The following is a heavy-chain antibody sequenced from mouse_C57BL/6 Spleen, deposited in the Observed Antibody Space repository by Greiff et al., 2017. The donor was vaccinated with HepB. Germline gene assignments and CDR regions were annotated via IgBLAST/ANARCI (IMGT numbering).Heavy chain of an antibody. J-gene: IGHJ4*01. CDR2: INHNDGGT. V-gene: IGHV1-18*01. CDR3: ARVPSIYYGYPFAMDY. CDR1: GYTFTDYN. D-gene: IGHD2-2*01. Sequence: EVQLQQSGPELVKPGASVKIPCKASGYTFTDYNMDWVKQSHGKSLEWIGDINHNDGGTIYNQKFKGKATLTVDKSSSTAYMELRSLTSEDTAVYYCARVPSIYYGYPFAMDYWGQGTSVTVSS.